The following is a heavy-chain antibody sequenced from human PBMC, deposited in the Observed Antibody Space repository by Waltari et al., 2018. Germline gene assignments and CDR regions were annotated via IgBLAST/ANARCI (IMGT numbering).Heavy chain of an antibody. CDR2: IRYDGGVK. D-gene: IGHD6-13*01. CDR1: GFRVSDSW. Sequence: EVQLVEFGVGLVQPGGSLRLSCATSGFRVSDSWMSWVRQAPGKGLEWLANIRYDGGVKDIVDSVKGRFTVSRDNAENSLFLHMNSLRVEDTAVYYCARENYNGAAGDYWGQGTLVTVSS. J-gene: IGHJ4*02. CDR3: ARENYNGAAGDY. V-gene: IGHV3-7*01.